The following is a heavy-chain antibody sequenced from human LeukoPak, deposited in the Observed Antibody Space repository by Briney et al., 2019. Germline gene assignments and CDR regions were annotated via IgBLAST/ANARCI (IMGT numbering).Heavy chain of an antibody. V-gene: IGHV3-23*01. CDR2: ISGSGGST. J-gene: IGHJ4*02. Sequence: GGSLRLSCAASGFTFSSYAMSWVRQAPGKGLEWVSAISGSGGSTYYADSVKGRFTISRDNSKNTLYLQMNSLRAEDTAVYYCARPSTYDSSGPIDYWGQGTLVTVSS. CDR3: ARPSTYDSSGPIDY. CDR1: GFTFSSYA. D-gene: IGHD3-22*01.